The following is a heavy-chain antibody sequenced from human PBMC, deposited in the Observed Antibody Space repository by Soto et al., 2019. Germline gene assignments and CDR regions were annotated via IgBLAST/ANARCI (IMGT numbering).Heavy chain of an antibody. J-gene: IGHJ3*02. CDR3: AAFSCSGVSCYSNVAFDI. D-gene: IGHD2-15*01. CDR2: IVVGSGNT. CDR1: GFTFTSSA. V-gene: IGHV1-58*02. Sequence: ASVKVSCKASGFTFTSSAMQWVRHARGQRLEWIGWIVVGSGNTNYAQKFQERVTITRDMSTSTAYMELSSLRSEDTAVYYCAAFSCSGVSCYSNVAFDIGGKGTRVTV.